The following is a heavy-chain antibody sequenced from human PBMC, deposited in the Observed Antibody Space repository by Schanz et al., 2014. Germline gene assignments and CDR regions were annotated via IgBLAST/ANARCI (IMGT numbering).Heavy chain of an antibody. V-gene: IGHV3-23*01. CDR3: AKDLYNYGIFDS. CDR2: MSGSGSTA. CDR1: GFTFFGSFA. J-gene: IGHJ5*01. D-gene: IGHD3-16*01. Sequence: EVQLLESGGGLVQPGGSLRLSCVASGFTFFGSFAMSCVRQAPGKGLEWVSGMSGSGSTADYADSVKGRFTISRDNSRKTLYLQMNSLRADDTAVYYCAKDLYNYGIFDSWGQGTLXTVSS.